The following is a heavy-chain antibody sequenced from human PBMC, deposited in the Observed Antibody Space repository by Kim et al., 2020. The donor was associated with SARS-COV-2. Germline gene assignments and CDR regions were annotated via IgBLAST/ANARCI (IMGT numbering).Heavy chain of an antibody. CDR1: GFTFSSYE. J-gene: IGHJ6*02. CDR2: ISSSGSTI. Sequence: GGSLRLSCAASGFTFSSYEMNWVRQAPGKGLEWVSYISSSGSTIYYADSVKGRFTISRDNAKNSLYLQMNSLRAEDTAVYYCARDQTGYCSSTSCYNYYGMDVWGQGTTVTVSS. D-gene: IGHD2-2*02. V-gene: IGHV3-48*03. CDR3: ARDQTGYCSSTSCYNYYGMDV.